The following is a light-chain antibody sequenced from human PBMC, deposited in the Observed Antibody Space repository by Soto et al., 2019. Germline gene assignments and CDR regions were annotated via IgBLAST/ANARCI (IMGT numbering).Light chain of an antibody. V-gene: IGKV3-15*01. Sequence: EIVLTQSPATVSLSPGERVTLSCRASQYVNIYLAWYQQKPGQAPRLLIYGAFTRATGIPARFSGTGSGTEFTLTISSLQSEDFALYYCQQYNDWPLTFGQGTKVDIK. CDR2: GAF. CDR1: QYVNIY. CDR3: QQYNDWPLT. J-gene: IGKJ1*01.